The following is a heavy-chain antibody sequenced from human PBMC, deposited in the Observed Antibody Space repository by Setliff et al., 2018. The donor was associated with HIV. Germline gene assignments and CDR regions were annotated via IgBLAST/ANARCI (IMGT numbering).Heavy chain of an antibody. CDR2: IYPGGST. V-gene: IGHV3-66*02. Sequence: GGSLRLSCTTSGFPFGDYPVTWVRQAPGKGLEWVSTIYPGGSTYYADSIKGRFTISRENAKNTVYLQIHSLRSEDTAVYFCAKLTRLKASFPTDYLDPWGQGILVTVSS. J-gene: IGHJ5*02. CDR1: GFPFGDYP. D-gene: IGHD4-17*01. CDR3: AKLTRLKASFPTDYLDP.